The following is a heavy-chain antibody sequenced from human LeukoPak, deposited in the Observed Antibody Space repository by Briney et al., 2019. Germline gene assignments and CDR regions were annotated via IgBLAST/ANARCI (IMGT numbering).Heavy chain of an antibody. Sequence: GGSLRLSCAASGFTFSSYAMHWVRQAPGKGLEYVSAISSNGGSTYYANSVKGRFTISRDNSKNTLYLQMGILRAEDMAVYYCARGSYDFWSGYPWYFDLWGRGTLVTVSS. D-gene: IGHD3-3*01. J-gene: IGHJ2*01. CDR3: ARGSYDFWSGYPWYFDL. CDR1: GFTFSSYA. CDR2: ISSNGGST. V-gene: IGHV3-64*01.